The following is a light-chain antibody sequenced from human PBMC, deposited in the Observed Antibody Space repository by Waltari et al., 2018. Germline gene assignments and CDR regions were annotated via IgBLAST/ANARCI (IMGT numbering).Light chain of an antibody. V-gene: IGLV3-21*03. Sequence: SSVLTQPPSVSVAPGKTAMITCGAYNIGGRTVHWYQQRPGQAPVLVVVDDSDRPSGIPERFSGSNSGDTATLTISRVEAGDEADYSCQVWDDSSDHVVFGGGTKLTVL. CDR2: DDS. CDR3: QVWDDSSDHVV. CDR1: NIGGRT. J-gene: IGLJ2*01.